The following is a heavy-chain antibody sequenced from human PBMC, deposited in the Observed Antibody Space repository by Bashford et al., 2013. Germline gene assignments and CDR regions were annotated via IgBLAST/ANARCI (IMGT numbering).Heavy chain of an antibody. V-gene: IGHV3-21*01. Sequence: GSLRLSCAGSGFTLSSYSMNWVRQTPGKGLEWVSSISSSSRYIDYADSVKGRFTISRDNAKNSLYLQMHSPRAEDTAVYYCARDTNTWSDYFDYVGPGNPGPPSPQ. D-gene: IGHD2-2*01. CDR1: GFTLSSYS. CDR2: ISSSSRYI. J-gene: IGHJ4*02. CDR3: ARDTNTWSDYFDY.